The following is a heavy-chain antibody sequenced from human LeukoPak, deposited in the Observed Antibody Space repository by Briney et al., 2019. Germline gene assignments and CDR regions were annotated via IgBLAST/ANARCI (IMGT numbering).Heavy chain of an antibody. CDR3: AKAGYYDILTGAFDI. V-gene: IGHV3-30*18. D-gene: IGHD3-9*01. CDR2: ISYDGSNK. CDR1: GFTFSSYG. Sequence: GGSLRLSCATSGFTFSSYGMHWVRQAPGKGLEWVAVISYDGSNKYYADSVKGRFTISRDNSKNTLYLQMNSLRAEDTAVYYCAKAGYYDILTGAFDIWGQGTMVTVSS. J-gene: IGHJ3*02.